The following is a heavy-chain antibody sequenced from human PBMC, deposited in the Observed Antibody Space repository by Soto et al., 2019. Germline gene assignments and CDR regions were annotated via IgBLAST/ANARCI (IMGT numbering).Heavy chain of an antibody. Sequence: GGSLRLSCAASGFTFSSCAMSWVRQAPGKGLEWVSGIGGSGDDTEYTDSVKGRFTISRDNSKNTLYLQMNSLKTEDTAVYYCTADSSGWYQFLSGQFAPWGQGTLVPVSS. D-gene: IGHD6-19*01. CDR1: GFTFSSCA. J-gene: IGHJ5*02. CDR3: TADSSGWYQFLSGQFAP. V-gene: IGHV3-23*01. CDR2: IGGSGDDT.